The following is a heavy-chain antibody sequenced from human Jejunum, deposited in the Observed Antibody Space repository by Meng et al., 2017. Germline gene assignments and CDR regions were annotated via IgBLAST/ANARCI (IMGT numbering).Heavy chain of an antibody. CDR2: INTNTGNS. CDR1: RYTLTSQS. Sequence: QGQLVSSGFKFKKPGDAVKVSCKISRYTLTSQSLNWVRQAPGQGLEWIGWINTNTGNSNYAPGFTGRFVFSLDTSVSTAYLQISSLNVEDTAVYYCARHTGNFGLDFWGQGTLVTVSS. D-gene: IGHD4-23*01. V-gene: IGHV7-4-1*02. J-gene: IGHJ4*02. CDR3: ARHTGNFGLDF.